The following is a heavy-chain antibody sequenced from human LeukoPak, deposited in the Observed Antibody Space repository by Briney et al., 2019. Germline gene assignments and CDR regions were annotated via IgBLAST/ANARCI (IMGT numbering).Heavy chain of an antibody. CDR3: ARGRRIAARRYYFDY. CDR1: GYNFDRYG. D-gene: IGHD6-6*01. J-gene: IGHJ4*02. CDR2: MNPNSGNT. Sequence: VKVSCKGSGYNFDRYGVNWVRQATGQGLEWMGWMNPNSGNTGYAQKFQGRVTMTRNTSISTAYMELSSLRSEDTAVYYCARGRRIAARRYYFDYWGQGTLVTVSS. V-gene: IGHV1-8*01.